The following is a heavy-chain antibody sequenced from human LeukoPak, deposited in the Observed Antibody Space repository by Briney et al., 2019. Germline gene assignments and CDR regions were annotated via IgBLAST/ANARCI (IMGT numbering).Heavy chain of an antibody. Sequence: SETLSLTSTVSGGSISSYYWSWIRQPPGKGLEWIGYIYYSGSTNYNPSLKSRVTISVDTSKNQFSLKLSSVTAADTAVYYCARQVAAAGGWFDPWGQGTLVTVSS. CDR2: IYYSGST. V-gene: IGHV4-59*08. CDR3: ARQVAAAGGWFDP. CDR1: GGSISSYY. D-gene: IGHD6-13*01. J-gene: IGHJ5*02.